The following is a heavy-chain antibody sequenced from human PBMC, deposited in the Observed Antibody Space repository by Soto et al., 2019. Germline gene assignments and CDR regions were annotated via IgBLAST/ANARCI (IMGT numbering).Heavy chain of an antibody. CDR1: GYTFTSYG. V-gene: IGHV1-18*01. J-gene: IGHJ5*02. CDR3: ARDADDHGSGGCGLDP. D-gene: IGHD2-15*01. Sequence: ASVKVSCKASGYTFTSYGISWVRQAPGQGLEWMGWISAYNGNTNYAQKLQGRVTMTTDTSTSTAYMALRSLRSDDTAVYYCARDADDHGSGGCGLDPWGQRTQVTVSS. CDR2: ISAYNGNT.